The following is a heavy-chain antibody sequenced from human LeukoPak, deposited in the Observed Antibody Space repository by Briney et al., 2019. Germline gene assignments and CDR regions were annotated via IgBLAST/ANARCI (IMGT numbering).Heavy chain of an antibody. D-gene: IGHD1-1*01. CDR3: ARGRGNDY. CDR2: INPNSGGT. J-gene: IGHJ4*02. V-gene: IGHV1-2*02. Sequence: ASVKVSCTASGYTFTGYTLHWVRQAPGQGLDWMGLINPNSGGTNYAQKFQGRVTMTSDTSISTAYMELSRLTSDDTAVYYCARGRGNDYWGQGTLVTVSS. CDR1: GYTFTGYT.